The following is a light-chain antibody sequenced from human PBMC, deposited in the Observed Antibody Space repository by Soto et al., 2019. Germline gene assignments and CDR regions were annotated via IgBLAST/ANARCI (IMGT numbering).Light chain of an antibody. CDR2: GAS. CDR3: QQYGSSPRT. CDR1: QSVSSTY. J-gene: IGKJ1*01. Sequence: EIVLTQSPGTLSLSPGERATLSCRASQSVSSTYLAWYQQKPGQAPRLLIYGASSRATGIPDRFSGSGSGTDFTLTISRLEPKDFAVYYCQQYGSSPRTFAQGTKVDIK. V-gene: IGKV3-20*01.